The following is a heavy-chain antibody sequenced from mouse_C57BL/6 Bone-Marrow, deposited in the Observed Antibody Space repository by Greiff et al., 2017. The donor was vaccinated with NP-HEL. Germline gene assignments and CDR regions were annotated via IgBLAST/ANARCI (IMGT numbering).Heavy chain of an antibody. CDR2: ISSGGSYT. D-gene: IGHD2-3*01. V-gene: IGHV5-6*01. CDR1: GFTFSSYG. CDR3: APIYDGYSFAY. Sequence: EVMLVESGGDLVKPGGSLKLSCAASGFTFSSYGMSWVRQTPDKRLEWVATISSGGSYTYYPDSVKGRFTISRDNAKKTLYLQMSSLKSEDTAMYYCAPIYDGYSFAYWGQGTLVTVSA. J-gene: IGHJ3*01.